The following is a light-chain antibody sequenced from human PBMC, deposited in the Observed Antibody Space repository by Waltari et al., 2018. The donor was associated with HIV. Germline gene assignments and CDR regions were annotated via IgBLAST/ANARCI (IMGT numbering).Light chain of an antibody. J-gene: IGKJ2*01. CDR1: HDVSDS. Sequence: IWLTQSPSSVSASIGDRVTLTCRASHDVSDSLAWYRQKPGKAPELLIYGASKLQSGVPSRFSGSGSGTDFTLTISCLQSEDSATYYCQQVNNFPHTFGQGTKLEIK. CDR3: QQVNNFPHT. CDR2: GAS. V-gene: IGKV1-12*01.